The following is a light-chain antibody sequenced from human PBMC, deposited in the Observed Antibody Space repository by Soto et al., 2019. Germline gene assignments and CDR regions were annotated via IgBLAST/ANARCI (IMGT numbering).Light chain of an antibody. J-gene: IGKJ4*01. CDR1: QNISNY. CDR2: DAS. Sequence: DIRITESPSFLSASVGDKVPSPCQASQNISNYLNWYQQKPGKAPKLLVYDASNLDTGVPSRFSGSGSGTDFTFTISSLQPEDIAAYYCQQYGNPPQTFGEGTKVDIK. CDR3: QQYGNPPQT. V-gene: IGKV1-33*01.